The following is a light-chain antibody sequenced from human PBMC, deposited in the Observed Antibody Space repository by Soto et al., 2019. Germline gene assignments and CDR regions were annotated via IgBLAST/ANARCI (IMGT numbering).Light chain of an antibody. CDR2: DAS. J-gene: IGKJ4*01. CDR1: QSASSY. V-gene: IGKV3-11*01. Sequence: DIVLTQSPATLSLSPGERATLSCRASQSASSYLAWYQQKPGQAPRLLIYDASNRATGIPARFSGSGSGTNFTLTISSLEPEDFAVYYCQQRSNWVTFGGGTKVDIK. CDR3: QQRSNWVT.